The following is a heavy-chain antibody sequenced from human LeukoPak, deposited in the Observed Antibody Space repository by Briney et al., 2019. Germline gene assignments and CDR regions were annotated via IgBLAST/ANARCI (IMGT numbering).Heavy chain of an antibody. CDR3: ARDDPYDFWSGLQLLDV. D-gene: IGHD3-3*01. CDR1: GFTFSDYY. CDR2: ISSSGSTI. V-gene: IGHV3-11*01. J-gene: IGHJ6*02. Sequence: GGSLRLSCAASGFTFSDYYMSWIRQAPGKGLEWVSYISSSGSTIYYADSVKGRFTISRDNAKNSLYLQMSSLRAEDTAVYYCARDDPYDFWSGLQLLDVWGQGTTVTVSS.